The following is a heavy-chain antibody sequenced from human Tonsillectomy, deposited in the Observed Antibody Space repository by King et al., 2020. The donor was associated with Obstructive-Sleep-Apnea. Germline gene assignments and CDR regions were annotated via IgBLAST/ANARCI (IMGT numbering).Heavy chain of an antibody. Sequence: TLKESGPTLVKPTQTLTLTCTFSGFSLSTSGVGVGWIRQPPGKALEWLALIYWDDEKRYSQSLKSRLTITKDTSKNQVVLTMTNMEPVDTATYYCARVAPDTTMDHAKYNWFDPWGQGTLVTVSS. V-gene: IGHV2-5*02. CDR3: ARVAPDTTMDHAKYNWFDP. D-gene: IGHD5-18*01. CDR1: GFSLSTSGVG. J-gene: IGHJ5*02. CDR2: IYWDDEK.